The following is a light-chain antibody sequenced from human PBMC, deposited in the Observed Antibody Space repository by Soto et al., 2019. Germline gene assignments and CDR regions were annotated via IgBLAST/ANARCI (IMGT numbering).Light chain of an antibody. CDR2: DAS. CDR1: QNISSY. J-gene: IGKJ5*01. CDR3: QQRSNWPSIT. Sequence: IVLTQSPATLSLSPGKRATLSCRASQNISSYLAWYQQKPGQSPRLLIYDASTRAPGIPARFSGSGTGTDFTLTISSLEPEDSAVYHCQQRSNWPSITFGQGTRLEIK. V-gene: IGKV3-11*01.